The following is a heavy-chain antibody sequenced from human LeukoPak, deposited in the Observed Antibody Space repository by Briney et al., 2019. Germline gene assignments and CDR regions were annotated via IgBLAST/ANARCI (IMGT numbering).Heavy chain of an antibody. J-gene: IGHJ5*02. CDR3: ARDSSSRKNNWFDP. Sequence: GASVKVSCKASGYTFTGYYMHWVRQAPGQGLEWMGWINPNSGGTNYAQKFQGRVTMTRDTSISTAYMELSRLRSDDTAVYYCARDSSSRKNNWFDPWGQGTLVTVPS. V-gene: IGHV1-2*02. CDR2: INPNSGGT. CDR1: GYTFTGYY. D-gene: IGHD6-13*01.